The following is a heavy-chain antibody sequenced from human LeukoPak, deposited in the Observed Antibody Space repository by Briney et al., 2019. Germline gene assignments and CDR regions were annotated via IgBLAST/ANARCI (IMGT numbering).Heavy chain of an antibody. Sequence: PGGSLRLSCGASGLPFRGLWMLWVRQAPGKGLVWVARINSDGSTTKYAASVKGRFTISRDNAKNTLYLQMNSLRVEDTALYYCARLGYDSSGYHPFDYWGQGTLVTVSS. CDR2: INSDGSTT. D-gene: IGHD3-22*01. V-gene: IGHV3-74*01. J-gene: IGHJ4*02. CDR3: ARLGYDSSGYHPFDY. CDR1: GLPFRGLW.